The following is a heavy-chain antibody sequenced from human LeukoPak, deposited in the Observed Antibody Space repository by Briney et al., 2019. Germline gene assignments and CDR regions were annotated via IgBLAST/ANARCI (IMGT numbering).Heavy chain of an antibody. V-gene: IGHV5-51*01. CDR3: ARVAMGGSYAGSYLDY. CDR2: IYPGDSDT. J-gene: IGHJ4*02. Sequence: GESQKISCKGSGYTFKHHWIGWVRQMPGKGLEWMGLIYPGDSDTRYSPSFQGQVTISADKSISTAYLQWTSLKASDPAMYYCARVAMGGSYAGSYLDYWGQGTPVTVSS. CDR1: GYTFKHHW. D-gene: IGHD3-10*01.